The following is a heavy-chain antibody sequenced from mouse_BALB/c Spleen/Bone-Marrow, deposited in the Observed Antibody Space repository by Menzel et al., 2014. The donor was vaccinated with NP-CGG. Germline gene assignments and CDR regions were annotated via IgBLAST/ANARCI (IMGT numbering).Heavy chain of an antibody. D-gene: IGHD2-14*01. CDR2: IDPANGNA. CDR3: ARYRLGTYFDF. J-gene: IGHJ2*01. V-gene: IGHV14-3*02. CDR1: GFNIKDTY. Sequence: DVKLVESGAELVKPGASVKLSCTASGFNIKDTYMHWVKQRPGQGLEWIGRIDPANGNAKYDPKFQGKATITADTSSNTAYLQLSSLTSEDTAVYYCARYRLGTYFDFWGQGTTLTVSS.